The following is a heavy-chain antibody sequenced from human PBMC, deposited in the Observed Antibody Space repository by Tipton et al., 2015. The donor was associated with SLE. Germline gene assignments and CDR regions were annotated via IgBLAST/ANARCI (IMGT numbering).Heavy chain of an antibody. Sequence: TLSLTCTVSSDSISNGGYYWTWIRQHPGKGLEWIGHIHHSGSTNYNPSLKSRVTISVDTSENHFSPKLSSVTAADTAVYYCARGGVGGYDYFDYWGQGTLVAVSS. CDR2: IHHSGST. D-gene: IGHD5-12*01. J-gene: IGHJ4*02. V-gene: IGHV4-31*03. CDR1: SDSISNGGYY. CDR3: ARGGVGGYDYFDY.